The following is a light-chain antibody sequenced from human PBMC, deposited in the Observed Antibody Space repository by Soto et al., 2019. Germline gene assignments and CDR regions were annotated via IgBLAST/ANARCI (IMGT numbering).Light chain of an antibody. CDR3: QQYYVISVT. CDR1: QSVLYNSNNKNY. Sequence: DIVMTQSPDSLAVSLGERATINCKSSQSVLYNSNNKNYLAWYQQKPGQPPKLLFYWASARESGVPDRFSGSGSGTDFTLNISSLQAEDVAIYHCQQYYVISVTFGGGTKVEIK. CDR2: WAS. V-gene: IGKV4-1*01. J-gene: IGKJ4*01.